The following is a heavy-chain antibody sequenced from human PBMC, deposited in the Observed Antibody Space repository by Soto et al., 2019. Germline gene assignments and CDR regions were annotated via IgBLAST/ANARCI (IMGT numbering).Heavy chain of an antibody. CDR2: IKQDGREK. CDR3: AVDGVRNGVYNVLLDP. Sequence: DVQLVESGGDLVQPGGSLRLSCADSGFSFSSYWMTWVRQAPGKGLEWVANIKQDGREKYYVASVKGRLTISRDNGKNLLFLQMDSLTPDDTSVYYCAVDGVRNGVYNVLLDPWGQGTLVTVSS. D-gene: IGHD3-10*01. V-gene: IGHV3-7*03. J-gene: IGHJ5*02. CDR1: GFSFSSYW.